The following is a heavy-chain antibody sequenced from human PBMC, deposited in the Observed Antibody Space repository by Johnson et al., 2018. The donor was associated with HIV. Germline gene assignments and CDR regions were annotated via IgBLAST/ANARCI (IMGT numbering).Heavy chain of an antibody. Sequence: QVQLVEYGGGVVQPGRSLRLSCAASGFTFSSYAMHWVRQAPGKGLEWVAVISYDGSNKYYADSVKGRFTISRDNSKNKLYLQMNSLRAEDTAVYYCANSYSSSSGNNDYAFDLWGQGTMVTVSS. J-gene: IGHJ3*01. CDR1: GFTFSSYA. V-gene: IGHV3-30*04. D-gene: IGHD6-6*01. CDR3: ANSYSSSSGNNDYAFDL. CDR2: ISYDGSNK.